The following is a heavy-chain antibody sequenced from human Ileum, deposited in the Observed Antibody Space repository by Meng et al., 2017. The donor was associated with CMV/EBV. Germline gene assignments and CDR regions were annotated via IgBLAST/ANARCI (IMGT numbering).Heavy chain of an antibody. CDR2: IKAKPDGGTT. CDR3: TTDAGVAARTVFDY. Sequence: GFTFNKAWMSWVRQAPGKGLEWVGRIKAKPDGGTTDYAAPVKGRFTISRDDSKNILFLQMNSLKTEDTALYYCTTDAGVAARTVFDYWGQGALVTVSS. V-gene: IGHV3-15*01. CDR1: GFTFNKAW. D-gene: IGHD6-25*01. J-gene: IGHJ4*02.